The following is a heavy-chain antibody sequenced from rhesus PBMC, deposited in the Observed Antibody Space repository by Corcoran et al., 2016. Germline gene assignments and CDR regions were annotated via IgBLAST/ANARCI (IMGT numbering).Heavy chain of an antibody. Sequence: QVQLQESGPGLVKPSATLSLTCTVPGGSIRGSYWCLIRQPPGPGLEWIGNIEGNSAGTNYHPSLKSRVTISKDTSKNQFSLKLSSVTAADTAVYYCARGRGYCTGSGCYFDVWGPGVLVTVSS. CDR2: IEGNSAGT. V-gene: IGHV4-81*01. D-gene: IGHD2-21*01. CDR1: GGSIRGSY. J-gene: IGHJ5-1*01. CDR3: ARGRGYCTGSGCYFDV.